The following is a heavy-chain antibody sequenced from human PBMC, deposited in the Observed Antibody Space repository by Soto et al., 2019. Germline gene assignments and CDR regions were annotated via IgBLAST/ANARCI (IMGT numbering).Heavy chain of an antibody. CDR2: SHQSGIT. CDR3: VRTVAVAGTNVPDYFDH. D-gene: IGHD6-19*01. V-gene: IGHV4-38-2*01. J-gene: IGHJ4*02. CDR1: GYAISNGYY. Sequence: SETLSLTCAVSGYAISNGYYWGWVRQPPGKGLERIGDSHQSGITHHSPSLKGRVITSMLTSKNQFSLDLISVTAADTAVYYCVRTVAVAGTNVPDYFDHWGQGIQVTVSS.